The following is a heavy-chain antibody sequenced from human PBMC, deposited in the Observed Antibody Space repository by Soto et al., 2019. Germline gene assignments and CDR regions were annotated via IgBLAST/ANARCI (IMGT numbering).Heavy chain of an antibody. V-gene: IGHV3-30-3*01. Sequence: GGSLRLSCAASGFTFSSYAMHWVRQAPGKGLEWVSVISYDGSNKYYADSVKGRFTISRDNSKNTLYLQMNSLRAEDTAVYYCARDLTGHSNSWVHGGFDYCGQGTTVTVYS. CDR1: GFTFSSYA. CDR3: ARDLTGHSNSWVHGGFDY. J-gene: IGHJ4*02. CDR2: ISYDGSNK. D-gene: IGHD6-13*01.